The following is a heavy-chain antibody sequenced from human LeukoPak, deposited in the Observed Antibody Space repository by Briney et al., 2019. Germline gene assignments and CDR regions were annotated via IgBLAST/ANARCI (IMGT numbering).Heavy chain of an antibody. CDR2: ISTSSSYI. V-gene: IGHV3-21*01. D-gene: IGHD3-10*01. CDR1: GFTFSSYS. CDR3: ARGSRNSGSTHDFDY. J-gene: IGHJ4*02. Sequence: GGSLRLSCAASGFTFSSYSMNWVRQAPGKGLEWFSSISTSSSYIYYADSVKGRITISRDNARKSLYLQMNSLRAEDTAVYYCARGSRNSGSTHDFDYWGQGTLVTVSS.